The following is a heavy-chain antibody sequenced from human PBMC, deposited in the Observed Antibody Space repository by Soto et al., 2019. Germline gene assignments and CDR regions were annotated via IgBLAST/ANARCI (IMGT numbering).Heavy chain of an antibody. J-gene: IGHJ2*01. CDR1: GYTFTSYG. CDR2: ISAYNGNT. V-gene: IGHV1-18*01. Sequence: QVQLVQSGAEVKKPGASVKVSCKASGYTFTSYGISWVRQAPGQGLEWMGWISAYNGNTNYAQKLQGRVTMTTHTSTSNAYMERGSLSSADTAVYCCASDRARRCCSSNGGDAWYCDLWGRGTLVTVS. D-gene: IGHD2-2*01. CDR3: ASDRARRCCSSNGGDAWYCDL.